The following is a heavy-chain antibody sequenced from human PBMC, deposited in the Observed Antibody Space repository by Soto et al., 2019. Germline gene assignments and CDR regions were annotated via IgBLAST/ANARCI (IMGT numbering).Heavy chain of an antibody. J-gene: IGHJ4*02. V-gene: IGHV1-18*01. CDR3: ARDLDGSGSYYTDY. CDR1: GYTFTNYG. D-gene: IGHD3-10*01. Sequence: ASVKVSCKASGYTFTNYGISWVRQAPGQGLEWMGWISAYKGDTNYAQNLRGRVTMTTDTSTNTAYMELRSLRDDDTAVYYCARDLDGSGSYYTDYWGPGTLVTVSS. CDR2: ISAYKGDT.